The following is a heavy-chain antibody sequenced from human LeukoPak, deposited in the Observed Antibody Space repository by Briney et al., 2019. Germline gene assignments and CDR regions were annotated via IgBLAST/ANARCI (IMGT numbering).Heavy chain of an antibody. D-gene: IGHD6-13*01. Sequence: ASVKVSCKVSGYTLTELSMHWVRQAPGKGLEWMGGFDPEDGETIYAQKFQGRVTMTEDTSTDTAYMELSSLRSEDTAVYYCATSSGVVAAAAYYYYGMDVWGKGTTVTVSS. J-gene: IGHJ6*04. CDR1: GYTLTELS. CDR3: ATSSGVVAAAAYYYYGMDV. V-gene: IGHV1-24*01. CDR2: FDPEDGET.